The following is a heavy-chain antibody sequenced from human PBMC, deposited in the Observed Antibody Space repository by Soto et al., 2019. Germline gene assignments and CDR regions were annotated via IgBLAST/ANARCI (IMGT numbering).Heavy chain of an antibody. D-gene: IGHD3-10*01. V-gene: IGHV3-23*01. CDR1: GFAFSSYA. J-gene: IGHJ6*02. CDR3: ARDRQFSHPRGGMDV. CDR2: ISGTGYNT. Sequence: GGSLRLSCAASGFAFSSYAMNWVRQAPGKGLEWVSAISGTGYNTYYADSLKGRFTISRDNSKNTLSLQMNSLRAEDTAVYYCARDRQFSHPRGGMDVWGQGTTVTVSS.